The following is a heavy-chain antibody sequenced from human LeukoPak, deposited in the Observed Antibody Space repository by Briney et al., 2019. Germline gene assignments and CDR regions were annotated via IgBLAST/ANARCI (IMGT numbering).Heavy chain of an antibody. V-gene: IGHV4-39*07. CDR1: GGSISSSSYY. CDR3: ARVVMRAMVRGVNPNYYYYMDV. CDR2: IYYSGST. D-gene: IGHD3-10*01. Sequence: SETLSLTSTVSGGSISSSSYYWGWIRQPPGKGLEWIGSIYYSGSTNYNPSLKSRVTISVDTSKNQFSLKLSSVTAADTAVYYCARVVMRAMVRGVNPNYYYYMDVWGKGTTVTISS. J-gene: IGHJ6*03.